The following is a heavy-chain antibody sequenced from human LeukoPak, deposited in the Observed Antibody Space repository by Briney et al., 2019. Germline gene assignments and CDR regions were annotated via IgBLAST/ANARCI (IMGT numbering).Heavy chain of an antibody. Sequence: GGSLRLSCAGSGFSFSSYGMHWVRQAPGKGLEWMAFIRSDGSNKYYADSVKGRFTISRDSSKNTLYLQMNSLRPEDTAVYYCARARPSMWIDYWGQGTLVTVSS. CDR3: ARARPSMWIDY. CDR1: GFSFSSYG. D-gene: IGHD5-12*01. J-gene: IGHJ4*02. CDR2: IRSDGSNK. V-gene: IGHV3-30*02.